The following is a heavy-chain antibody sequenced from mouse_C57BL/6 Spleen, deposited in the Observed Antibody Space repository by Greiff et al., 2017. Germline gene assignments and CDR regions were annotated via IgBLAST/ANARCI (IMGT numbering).Heavy chain of an antibody. D-gene: IGHD3-2*02. CDR1: GYTFTSYW. Sequence: QVQLQQPGAELVMPGASVKLSCKASGYTFTSYWMHWVKQRPGQGLEWIGEIDPSDSDTNYNQKFKGKTTLTVDKSSSTAYMQLSSLTSEDSAVYYCARGGGTAQGFNYWGQGTSVTVSS. CDR3: ARGGGTAQGFNY. CDR2: IDPSDSDT. V-gene: IGHV1-69*01. J-gene: IGHJ4*01.